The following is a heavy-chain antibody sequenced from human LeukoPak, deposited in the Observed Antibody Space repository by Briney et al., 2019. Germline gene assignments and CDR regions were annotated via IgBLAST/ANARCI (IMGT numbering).Heavy chain of an antibody. CDR3: ARDITGYSSGPNFDY. CDR2: INPSGGST. J-gene: IGHJ4*02. V-gene: IGHV1-46*01. D-gene: IGHD6-19*01. CDR1: GYTFTSYY. Sequence: ASVKVSCKASGYTFTSYYMHWVRQAPGQGLEWMGIINPSGGSTSYAQKFQGRVTMTRDTSTSTVYMELSSLRSEDTAVYYCARDITGYSSGPNFDYWGQGTLVTVSS.